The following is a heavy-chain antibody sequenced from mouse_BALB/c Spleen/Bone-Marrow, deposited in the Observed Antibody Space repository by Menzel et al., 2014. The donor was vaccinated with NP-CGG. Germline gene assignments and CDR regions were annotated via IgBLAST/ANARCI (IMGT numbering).Heavy chain of an antibody. J-gene: IGHJ2*01. Sequence: EVQLVESGTVLARPGASVKMSCKASGYTFTSYWMHWVKQRPGQGLEWIGAIYPGNSDTSYNQKFKGKAKLTAVTSTSAAHMERSGLTNENTAVYNSAKYGRCYFDSWGQGTPLTVSS. D-gene: IGHD1-1*02. V-gene: IGHV1-5*01. CDR2: IYPGNSDT. CDR3: AKYGRCYFDS. CDR1: GYTFTSYW.